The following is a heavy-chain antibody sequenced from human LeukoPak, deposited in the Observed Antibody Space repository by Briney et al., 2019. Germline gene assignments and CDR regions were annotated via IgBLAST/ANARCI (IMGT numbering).Heavy chain of an antibody. D-gene: IGHD3-10*01. V-gene: IGHV4-34*01. CDR3: ARRYYYNLGSFPFDF. CDR2: IHNSGTT. CDR1: GGPFSGYF. J-gene: IGHJ4*02. Sequence: SETLSLTCAVSGGPFSGYFWSWIRQSSRKGLEWIGEIHNSGTTNYNPSLNSRVTISEDTSKNQFYLNLSSVTAADTAVYYCARRYYYNLGSFPFDFWGQGTLVTVSS.